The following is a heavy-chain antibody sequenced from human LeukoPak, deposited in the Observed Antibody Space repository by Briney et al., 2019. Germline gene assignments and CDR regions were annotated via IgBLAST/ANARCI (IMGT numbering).Heavy chain of an antibody. CDR1: GGSFSGYY. D-gene: IGHD3-10*01. J-gene: IGHJ5*02. CDR3: ATTMVDVGVRWFDP. CDR2: INHSGST. V-gene: IGHV4-34*01. Sequence: SETLSLTCAVYGGSFSGYYWSWIRQPPGKGLEWIGEINHSGSTNYNPSLKSRVTISVDTSRNQFSLKLTSVTAADTALYYCATTMVDVGVRWFDPWGQGTLVTVSS.